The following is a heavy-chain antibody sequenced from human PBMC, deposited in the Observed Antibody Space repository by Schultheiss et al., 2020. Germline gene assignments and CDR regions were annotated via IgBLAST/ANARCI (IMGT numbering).Heavy chain of an antibody. Sequence: GGSLRLSCAASGFTFSSYAMSWVRQAPGKGLEWVSVIYSGGSTYYADSVKGRFTISRDNAKNTLYLQMNSLRAEDTAVYYCAREPYSSGFYYFDYWGQGTLVTVSS. V-gene: IGHV3-23*03. CDR1: GFTFSSYA. CDR3: AREPYSSGFYYFDY. D-gene: IGHD6-19*01. CDR2: IYSGGST. J-gene: IGHJ4*02.